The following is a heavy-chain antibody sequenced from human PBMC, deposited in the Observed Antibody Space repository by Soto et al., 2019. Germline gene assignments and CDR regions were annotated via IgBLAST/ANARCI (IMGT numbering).Heavy chain of an antibody. J-gene: IGHJ4*02. CDR3: ARDRPANYDFWSGYRY. CDR2: ISAYNGNT. V-gene: IGHV1-18*01. D-gene: IGHD3-3*01. Sequence: QVQLVQSGAEVKKPGASVKVSCKASGYTFTSYGISWVRQAPGQGLEWMGWISAYNGNTNYAQKLQGRVTMTTDTSTSTAYMETRSLRSDDTAVYYCARDRPANYDFWSGYRYWGQGTLVTVSS. CDR1: GYTFTSYG.